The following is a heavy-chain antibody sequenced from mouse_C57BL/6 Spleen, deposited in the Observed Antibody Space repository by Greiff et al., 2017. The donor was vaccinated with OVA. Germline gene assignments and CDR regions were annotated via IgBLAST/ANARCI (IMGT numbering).Heavy chain of an antibody. D-gene: IGHD4-1*01. CDR3: ARDNWMDY. Sequence: EVKLVESGGGLVKPGGSLKLSCAASGFTFSSYAMSWVRQTPEKRLEWVATISDGGSYTYYPDNVKGRFTISRDNAKNNLYLQMSHLKSEDTAMYYCARDNWMDYWGQGTSVTVSS. J-gene: IGHJ4*01. CDR2: ISDGGSYT. V-gene: IGHV5-4*01. CDR1: GFTFSSYA.